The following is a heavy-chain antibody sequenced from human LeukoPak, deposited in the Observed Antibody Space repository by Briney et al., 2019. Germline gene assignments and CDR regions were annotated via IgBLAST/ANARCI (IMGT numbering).Heavy chain of an antibody. V-gene: IGHV3-30*02. J-gene: IGHJ4*02. CDR3: AKERDLVPVTYYFDC. D-gene: IGHD5-18*01. CDR1: GFTFSSYA. CDR2: VRSDGSDK. Sequence: PGGSLRLSCAASGFTFSSYAMHWVRQAPGKGLEWVAFVRSDGSDKYYADSVKGRFTISRDNSKNTVYLQMNSLRAEDTAVYYCAKERDLVPVTYYFDCWGQGTLVTVYS.